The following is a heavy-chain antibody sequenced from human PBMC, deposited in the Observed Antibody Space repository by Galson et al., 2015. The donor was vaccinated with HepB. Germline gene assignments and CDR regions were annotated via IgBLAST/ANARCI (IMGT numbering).Heavy chain of an antibody. J-gene: IGHJ4*02. D-gene: IGHD6-19*01. CDR3: AHGLRGPGIAVAGHKPYYFDY. Sequence: PALVKPTQTLTLTCTFSGFSLSTSGVGVGWIRQPPGKALEWLALIYWDDDKRYSPSLKSRLTITKDTSKNQVVLTMTNMDPVDTATYYCAHGLRGPGIAVAGHKPYYFDYWGQGTLVTVSS. CDR2: IYWDDDK. V-gene: IGHV2-5*02. CDR1: GFSLSTSGVG.